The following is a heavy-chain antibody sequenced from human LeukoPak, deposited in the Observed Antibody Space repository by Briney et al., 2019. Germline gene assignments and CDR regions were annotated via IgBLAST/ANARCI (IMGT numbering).Heavy chain of an antibody. D-gene: IGHD1-7*01. CDR3: ARGLELRSAPPDY. CDR2: INPNSGGT. J-gene: IGHJ4*02. CDR1: GYTFTGYY. V-gene: IGHV1-2*02. Sequence: ASVKVSCKASGYTFTGYYMHWVRQAPGQGLEWMGWINPNSGGTNYAQKFQGRVTMTRDTSISTAYMELSRLRSDDTAVYYCARGLELRSAPPDYWGQGTLVTVS.